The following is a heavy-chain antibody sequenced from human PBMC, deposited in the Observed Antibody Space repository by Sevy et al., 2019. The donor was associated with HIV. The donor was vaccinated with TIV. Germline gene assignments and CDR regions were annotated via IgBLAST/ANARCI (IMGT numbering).Heavy chain of an antibody. J-gene: IGHJ6*03. CDR3: ARAYSSGWYRYYYYYMDV. CDR1: GFTFSSYW. D-gene: IGHD6-19*01. Sequence: GGSVRLSCAASGFTFSSYWMSWVRQAPGKGLEWVANIKQDGSEKYYVDSVKGRFTISRDNAKNSLYLQMNSLRAEDTAVYYCARAYSSGWYRYYYYYMDVWGKGTTVTVSS. V-gene: IGHV3-7*03. CDR2: IKQDGSEK.